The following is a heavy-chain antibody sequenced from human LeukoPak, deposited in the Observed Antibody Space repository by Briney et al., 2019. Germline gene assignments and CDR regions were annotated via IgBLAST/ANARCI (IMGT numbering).Heavy chain of an antibody. CDR1: GFTFSSYA. CDR3: AKGTVRSCSGPSCYPLDS. Sequence: GGSLRLSCAASGFTFSSYAMTWVRQAPVKGLEWLSVVTDTGSNTYHADSVKGRFTISRDNSKNTVYLEMNSLRVEDTAVYYCAKGTVRSCSGPSCYPLDSWGQGTLVTVSS. CDR2: VTDTGSNT. J-gene: IGHJ4*02. V-gene: IGHV3-23*01. D-gene: IGHD2-15*01.